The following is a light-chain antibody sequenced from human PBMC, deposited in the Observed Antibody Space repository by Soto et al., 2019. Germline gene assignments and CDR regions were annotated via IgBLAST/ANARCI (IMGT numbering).Light chain of an antibody. CDR2: DVS. CDR3: SSYTRSSSLNYV. CDR1: SSDVGGYNY. J-gene: IGLJ1*01. V-gene: IGLV2-14*01. Sequence: QSALTQPASVSGSPGQSITISCTGTSSDVGGYNYVSWYQQHPGKAPKLMIYDVSNRPSGVSNRFSGSKSGNTASLTISGLQAEDEADSYCSSYTRSSSLNYVFGTGTKLTVL.